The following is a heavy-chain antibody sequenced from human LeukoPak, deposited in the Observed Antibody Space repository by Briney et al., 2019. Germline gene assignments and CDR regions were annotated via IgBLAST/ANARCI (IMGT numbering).Heavy chain of an antibody. CDR3: AKHNGGGIVSYVAPGPPDYFDH. CDR2: IYFSGSV. CDR1: GGSISSSSHY. V-gene: IGHV4-39*01. Sequence: SETLSLTCTVSGGSISSSSHYWGWIRQPPGKGLECIGSIYFSGSVYYNPSLRSRVTISLDTSTKQLSLKLTSVTAADTAIYYCAKHNGGGIVSYVAPGPPDYFDHWGQGALVTVSS. D-gene: IGHD1-26*01. J-gene: IGHJ4*02.